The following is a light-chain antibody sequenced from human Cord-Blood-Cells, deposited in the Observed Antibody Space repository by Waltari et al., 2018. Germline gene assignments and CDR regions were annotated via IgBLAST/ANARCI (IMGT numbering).Light chain of an antibody. Sequence: QSVLTQPPSVSEAPRQRVTISCSGSRPNIGNNAVNWYKQLPGKAPKLLIYYDDLLPAGVADRFSGSKSGTSTSLAISGLQSEDEADYYCAAWDDSLNGYVFGTGTKVTVL. CDR1: RPNIGNNA. CDR2: YDD. CDR3: AAWDDSLNGYV. J-gene: IGLJ1*01. V-gene: IGLV1-36*01.